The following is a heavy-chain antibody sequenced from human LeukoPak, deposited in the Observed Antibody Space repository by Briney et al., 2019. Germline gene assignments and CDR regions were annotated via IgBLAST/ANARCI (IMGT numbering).Heavy chain of an antibody. D-gene: IGHD5-18*01. CDR1: GFPFNTYA. V-gene: IGHV3-23*05. J-gene: IGHJ4*02. Sequence: GGSLRLSCAASGFPFNTYAMNWVRQAPGKGLEWVSGIDGSGTTTFYADSVKGRFTISRDNSMNTVYLQMNSLRAEDTAVYYCASRGYSSPPGYWGQGTLVTVSS. CDR3: ASRGYSSPPGY. CDR2: IDGSGTTT.